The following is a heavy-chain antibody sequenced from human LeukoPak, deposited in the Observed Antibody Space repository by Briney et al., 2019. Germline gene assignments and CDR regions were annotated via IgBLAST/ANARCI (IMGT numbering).Heavy chain of an antibody. CDR1: GFTFSTAW. V-gene: IGHV3-15*01. D-gene: IGHD2-21*01. J-gene: IGHJ4*02. CDR3: LWWDY. Sequence: GGSLRLSCVASGFTFSTAWMSWLRQAPGKGLGWVGRIKSNSDGGTTDYAASVKGRFTISRDDSKNTVYLQMNSLKTEDTAVYYCLWWDYWGQGTLVTVSS. CDR2: IKSNSDGGTT.